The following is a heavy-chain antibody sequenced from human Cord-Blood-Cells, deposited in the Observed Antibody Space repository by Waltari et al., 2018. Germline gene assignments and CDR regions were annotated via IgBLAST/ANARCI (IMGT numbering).Heavy chain of an antibody. CDR2: IRSKVNGYAT. CDR1: GVTFSGSA. Sequence: EVQLVESGGGLVQPGGSLKLSCAASGVTFSGSAMHWVRQASGKGLGGFGRIRSKVNGYATAYAASVKGSFTISRNDPKNTGYRQMNSLKPEEPAVYYCTPTGYGGQGTLVTVS. CDR3: TPTGY. J-gene: IGHJ4*02. V-gene: IGHV3-73*02.